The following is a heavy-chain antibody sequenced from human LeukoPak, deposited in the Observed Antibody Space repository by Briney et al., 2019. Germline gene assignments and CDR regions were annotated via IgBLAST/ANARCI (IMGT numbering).Heavy chain of an antibody. D-gene: IGHD2-15*01. CDR2: IKSKTDGGTT. Sequence: GGSLRLSCAASGFTFSNAWMSWVRQAPGNGLEWLGRIKSKTDGGTTDYAAPVKGRFTISRDDSKNTLYLQINSLKTEDTAVYYCVGYWSGGNCPNAFDIWGQGTMVTVSS. CDR1: GFTFSNAW. V-gene: IGHV3-15*01. CDR3: VGYWSGGNCPNAFDI. J-gene: IGHJ3*02.